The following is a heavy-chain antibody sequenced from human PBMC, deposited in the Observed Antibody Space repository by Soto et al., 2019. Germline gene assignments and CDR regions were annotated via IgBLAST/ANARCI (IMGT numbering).Heavy chain of an antibody. CDR1: GFTFSSYS. Sequence: QVQLVESGGGVVQPGRSLGLSCAASGFTFSSYSMHWVRQAPGEGLEWVALISYVGNNKYYADSVKGRFTISRDNSQNTLYLQMNSLRAEDTAVYYCARCVTSPGTLGYFQDWGQGTLVTVSS. CDR3: ARCVTSPGTLGYFQD. V-gene: IGHV3-30-3*01. D-gene: IGHD6-13*01. J-gene: IGHJ1*01. CDR2: ISYVGNNK.